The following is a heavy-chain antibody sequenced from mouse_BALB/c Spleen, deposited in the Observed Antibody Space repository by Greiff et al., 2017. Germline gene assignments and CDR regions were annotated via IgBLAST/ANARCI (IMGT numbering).Heavy chain of an antibody. CDR3: AREGDSYDGYSLFAY. CDR1: GFSLTGYG. Sequence: QVQLKQSGPGLVAPSQSLSITCTVSGFSLTGYGVNWVRQPPGKGLEWLGMIWGDGSTDYNSALKSRLSISKDNSKSQVFLKMNSLQTDDTARYYCAREGDSYDGYSLFAYWGQGTLVTVSA. CDR2: IWGDGST. V-gene: IGHV2-6-7*01. D-gene: IGHD2-3*01. J-gene: IGHJ3*01.